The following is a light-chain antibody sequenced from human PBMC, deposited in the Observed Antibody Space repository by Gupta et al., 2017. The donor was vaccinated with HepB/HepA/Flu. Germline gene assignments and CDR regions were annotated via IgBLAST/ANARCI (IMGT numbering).Light chain of an antibody. CDR3: QQRSNWPGT. J-gene: IGKJ4*01. V-gene: IGKV3-11*01. CDR2: DAS. CDR1: QSVSNN. Sequence: EIVLTQSPDTLSLSPGERVTLSCRASQSVSNNLAWYQQKPGQAPRLLIYDASNRATGIPARFSGSGSGTDFALTISSLETEDFAVYYCQQRSNWPGTFGGGTNVEIK.